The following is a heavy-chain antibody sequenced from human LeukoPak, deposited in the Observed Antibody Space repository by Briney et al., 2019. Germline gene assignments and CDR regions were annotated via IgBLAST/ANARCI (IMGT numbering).Heavy chain of an antibody. CDR1: GYTFTSYD. V-gene: IGHV1-8*01. CDR2: MNPNSGNT. Sequence: GASVKVSCKASGYTFTSYDINWVRQATGQGLEWMGWMNPNSGNTGYAQKFQGRVTMTRNTSISTAYMELSSLRFEDTAVYYCATRASDYDSFDYWGQGTLVTVSS. D-gene: IGHD4/OR15-4a*01. J-gene: IGHJ4*02. CDR3: ATRASDYDSFDY.